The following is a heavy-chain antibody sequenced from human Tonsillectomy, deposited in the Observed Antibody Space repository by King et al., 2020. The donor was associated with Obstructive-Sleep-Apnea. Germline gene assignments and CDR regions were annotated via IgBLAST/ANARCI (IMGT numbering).Heavy chain of an antibody. Sequence: VQLVESGGGLVKPGGSLRLSCAASGVTLRIDRMGWVRLASGGGLELGGRSKSTTDGGATEYAKPVKGIVNVSRDDSKNTLYLQMNSLTTDDTAVYYCTTDDGEAAIPLFGYWGQGTLVTVSS. CDR2: SKSTTDGGAT. D-gene: IGHD2-21*02. J-gene: IGHJ4*02. V-gene: IGHV3-15*01. CDR1: GVTLRIDR. CDR3: TTDDGEAAIPLFGY.